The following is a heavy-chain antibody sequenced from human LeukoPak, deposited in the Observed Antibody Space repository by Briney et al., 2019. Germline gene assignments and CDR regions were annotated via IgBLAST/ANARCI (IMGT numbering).Heavy chain of an antibody. V-gene: IGHV3-66*01. J-gene: IGHJ6*02. D-gene: IGHD6-19*01. CDR3: ARGAGAYKHYAMDV. CDR2: IYIGGRT. Sequence: LGGSLRPSCAASGFTLSNNDMNWVRQAPGNGLEWVSGIYIGGRTISVDSVRGSFTISRDNSKNTLYLQMDSLRAEDTALYYCARGAGAYKHYAMDVWGQGTTVAVSS. CDR1: GFTLSNND.